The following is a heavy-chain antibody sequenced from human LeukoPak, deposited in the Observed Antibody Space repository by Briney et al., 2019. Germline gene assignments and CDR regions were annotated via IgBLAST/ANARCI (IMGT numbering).Heavy chain of an antibody. Sequence: SQTRSLTCTVSGASISSYYWSWIRQPAGGGLEWIGSIYTRGSPNYNPSLKSRATISVATSKNQFSLNLTAVTAADPAVFYVRRGIVYCSGGSCYYIFDCWAQGPLVTVSS. D-gene: IGHD2-15*01. CDR3: RRGIVYCSGGSCYYIFDC. CDR2: IYTRGSP. J-gene: IGHJ4*02. V-gene: IGHV4-4*09. CDR1: GASISSYY.